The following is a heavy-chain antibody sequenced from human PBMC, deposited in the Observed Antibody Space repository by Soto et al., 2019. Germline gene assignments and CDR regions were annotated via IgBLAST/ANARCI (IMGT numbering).Heavy chain of an antibody. CDR3: AKGFIVVVTVLRPDDAFDV. D-gene: IGHD2-21*02. CDR2: VSGGGGST. V-gene: IGHV3-23*01. J-gene: IGHJ3*01. CDR1: GLTFGNYG. Sequence: DVQLLESGGGLVQPGGSLRLSCAASGLTFGNYGINWVRQAPGKGLEWVSGVSGGGGSTYYADSVKGRFTVSRDPSKNSVFLEMNTLRAEDTAVYYCAKGFIVVVTVLRPDDAFDVWGQGTLVTVSS.